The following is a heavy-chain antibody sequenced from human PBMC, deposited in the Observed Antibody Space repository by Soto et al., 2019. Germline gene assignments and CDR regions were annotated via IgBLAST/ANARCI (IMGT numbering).Heavy chain of an antibody. Sequence: QVQLVQSGAEVRQPASSVKVSCKTSGATFSSYAITWVRQAPGQGLEWMGGIVPTVDTSTYAQKFQGRVTITAGKFTNAVYMWLCSVRAEYSGVYYWVRVLAIPGYPDNWGQGTLVTVSS. V-gene: IGHV1-69*14. CDR2: IVPTVDTS. CDR1: GATFSSYA. J-gene: IGHJ4*02. D-gene: IGHD5-12*01. CDR3: VRVLAIPGYPDN.